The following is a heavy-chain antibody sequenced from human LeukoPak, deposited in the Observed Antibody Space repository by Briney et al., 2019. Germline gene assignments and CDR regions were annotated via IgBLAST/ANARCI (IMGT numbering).Heavy chain of an antibody. J-gene: IGHJ6*04. Sequence: GGSLRLSCVASGFTFSSYAMSWVRQAPGKGLEWVSSISGSGSSSYYADSVKGRFTISRDDPHNTLYLQMNSLRAEDTAVYYCAELGITMIGGVWGKGTTVTISS. D-gene: IGHD3-10*02. CDR3: AELGITMIGGV. CDR1: GFTFSSYA. CDR2: ISGSGSSS. V-gene: IGHV3-23*01.